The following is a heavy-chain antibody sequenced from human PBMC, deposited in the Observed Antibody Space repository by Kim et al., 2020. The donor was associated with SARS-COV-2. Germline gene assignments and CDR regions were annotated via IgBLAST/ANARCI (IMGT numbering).Heavy chain of an antibody. J-gene: IGHJ2*01. CDR2: IYYSGST. CDR1: GGSISSGGYY. Sequence: SETLSLTCTVSGGSISSGGYYWSWIRQHPGKGLEWIGYIYYSGSTYYNPSLKSRVTISVDTSKNQFSLKLSSVTAADTAVYYCARDQEGWFGGPRTYWYFDLWGRGTLVTVSS. D-gene: IGHD3-10*01. V-gene: IGHV4-31*03. CDR3: ARDQEGWFGGPRTYWYFDL.